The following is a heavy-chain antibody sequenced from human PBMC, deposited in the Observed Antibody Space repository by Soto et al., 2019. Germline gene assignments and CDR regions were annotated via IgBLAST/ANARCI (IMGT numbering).Heavy chain of an antibody. CDR1: GITVGSFI. J-gene: IGHJ5*02. CDR2: IAPMFKQT. V-gene: IGHV1-69*02. Sequence: QAQLVQSGAVVKKPGSSVVVSCKASGITVGSFIISWVRQAPGQGLEWMGKIAPMFKQTFYARRFEGRVTITADTSANTVYMELTDLRFEDTAVYYCTTLGPWGQGTQVTVS. D-gene: IGHD3-3*01. CDR3: TTLGP.